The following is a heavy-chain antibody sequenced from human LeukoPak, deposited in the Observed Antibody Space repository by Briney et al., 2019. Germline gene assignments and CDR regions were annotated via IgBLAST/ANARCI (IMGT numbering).Heavy chain of an antibody. CDR2: IYYSGST. J-gene: IGHJ4*02. V-gene: IGHV4-61*01. Sequence: SETLSLTCTVSGYSISSGYYWGWIRQPPGKGLEWIGYIYYSGSTNYNPSLKSRVTISVDTSKNQFSLKLSSVTAADTAVYYCGTFDYWGQGTLVTVSS. CDR3: GTFDY. CDR1: GYSISSGYY.